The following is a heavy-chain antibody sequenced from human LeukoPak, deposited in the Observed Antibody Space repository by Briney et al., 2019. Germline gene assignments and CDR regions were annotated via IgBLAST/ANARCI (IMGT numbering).Heavy chain of an antibody. J-gene: IGHJ4*02. V-gene: IGHV3-53*01. D-gene: IGHD6-19*01. CDR1: GFTFSIYS. CDR3: ASGRGYSSGWCFDY. CDR2: IYSSGST. Sequence: GGSLRLSCAASGFTFSIYSMNWVRQAPGQGLEWVSVIYSSGSTDYADSVKGRFTISRDNSKNTLYLQMNSLRAEDTAVYYCASGRGYSSGWCFDYWGQGTLVTVSS.